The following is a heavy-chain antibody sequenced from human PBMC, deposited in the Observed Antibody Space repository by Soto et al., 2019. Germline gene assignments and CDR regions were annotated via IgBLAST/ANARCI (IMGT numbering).Heavy chain of an antibody. CDR3: ARHGTSYFDY. Sequence: QVQLQESGPGLVKPSQTLSLTCTVSGGSISSGGHYWSWSRQHPGKGLEWIGYIYYSGSTYYNPSHKCRVTISVDTSKHQFSLKLSSVTAADTAVYYCARHGTSYFDYGGQGTLVTVSS. J-gene: IGHJ4*02. CDR2: IYYSGST. CDR1: GGSISSGGHY. V-gene: IGHV4-31*03.